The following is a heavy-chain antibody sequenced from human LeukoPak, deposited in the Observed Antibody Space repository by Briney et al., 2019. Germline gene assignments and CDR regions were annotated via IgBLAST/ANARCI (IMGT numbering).Heavy chain of an antibody. CDR3: ARRRCSYAVGSAFDI. Sequence: SETLSLTCAVYGGSFSGYYWSWIRQPPGKGLEWIGEINHSGNTNYNPSLKSRVTISVDTSKNQFSLKLSSVTAADTAVYYCARRRCSYAVGSAFDIWGQGTMVTVSS. CDR2: INHSGNT. J-gene: IGHJ3*02. CDR1: GGSFSGYY. V-gene: IGHV4-34*01. D-gene: IGHD5-18*01.